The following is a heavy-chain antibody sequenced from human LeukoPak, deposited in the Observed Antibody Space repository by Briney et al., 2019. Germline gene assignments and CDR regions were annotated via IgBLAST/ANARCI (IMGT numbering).Heavy chain of an antibody. CDR3: ARLKFYESTGYSPGHYMDV. CDR1: GGPLSRYY. J-gene: IGHJ6*03. CDR2: LYPGVSA. V-gene: IGHV4-4*07. D-gene: IGHD3-22*01. Sequence: PSETLSLTRTLSGGPLSRYYWSSIPQTARQGLEWMGRLYPGVSANYNPSLKSRVTMSVDPSKNQFALKLRAVTAADTAVYYCARLKFYESTGYSPGHYMDVWGEGTTVTVSS.